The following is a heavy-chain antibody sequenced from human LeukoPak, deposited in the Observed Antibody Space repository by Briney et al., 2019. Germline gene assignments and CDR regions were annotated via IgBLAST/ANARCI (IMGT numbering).Heavy chain of an antibody. D-gene: IGHD3-22*01. CDR3: ARGRNSVYYFNVVAPSYFDY. CDR1: GYTFINYV. V-gene: IGHV1-2*06. Sequence: ASVKVSCKASGYTFINYVISWVRQAPGQGLEWMGRINPNSGGTNYAQKFQGRVTMTRDTSINTAYMDLSRLRSDDTAVYYCARGRNSVYYFNVVAPSYFDYWGQGTLVTVSS. CDR2: INPNSGGT. J-gene: IGHJ4*02.